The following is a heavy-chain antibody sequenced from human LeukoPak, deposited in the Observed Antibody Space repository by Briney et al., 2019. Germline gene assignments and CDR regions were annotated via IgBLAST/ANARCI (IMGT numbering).Heavy chain of an antibody. D-gene: IGHD5-12*01. V-gene: IGHV1-69*13. Sequence: SVKVSCKASGGTFSSYAISWVRQAPGQGLEWMGGIIPIFGTANYAQKFQGRVTITADESTSTAYMELSSLRSEDTAVYYCARGAVGGYSGYDPDREGYYFDYWGQGTLVTASS. J-gene: IGHJ4*02. CDR2: IIPIFGTA. CDR1: GGTFSSYA. CDR3: ARGAVGGYSGYDPDREGYYFDY.